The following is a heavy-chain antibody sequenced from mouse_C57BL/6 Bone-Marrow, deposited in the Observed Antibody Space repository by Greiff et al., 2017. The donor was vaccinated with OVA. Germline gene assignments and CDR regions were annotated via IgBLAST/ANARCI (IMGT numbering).Heavy chain of an antibody. CDR1: GFTFSNYW. Sequence: EVKVEESGGGLVQPGGSMKLSCVASGFTFSNYWMNWVRQSPEKGLEWVAQIRLKSDNYATHYAESVKGRFTISRDDSKSSVYLQMNNLRAEDTGIYYCTEGDGYYFDYWGQGTTLTVSS. J-gene: IGHJ2*01. D-gene: IGHD2-3*01. V-gene: IGHV6-3*01. CDR3: TEGDGYYFDY. CDR2: IRLKSDNYAT.